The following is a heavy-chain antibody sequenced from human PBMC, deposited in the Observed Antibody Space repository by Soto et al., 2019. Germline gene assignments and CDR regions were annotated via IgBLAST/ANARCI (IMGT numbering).Heavy chain of an antibody. CDR3: ASHPYYDFWSGYSSRGHFDY. CDR1: GGSFSGYY. CDR2: INHSGST. D-gene: IGHD3-3*01. Sequence: SLTCAVYGGSFSGYYWSWIRQPPGKGLEWIGEINHSGSTNYNPSLKSRVTISVDTSKNQFSLKLSSVTAADTAVYYCASHPYYDFWSGYSSRGHFDYWGQGTLVTVS. V-gene: IGHV4-34*01. J-gene: IGHJ4*02.